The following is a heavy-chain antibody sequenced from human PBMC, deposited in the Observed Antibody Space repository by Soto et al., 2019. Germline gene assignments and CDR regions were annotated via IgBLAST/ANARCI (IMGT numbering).Heavy chain of an antibody. D-gene: IGHD1-26*01. CDR3: ARDPSHSYYTLFYYFDY. Sequence: PGGSLRLSCAASGFTFSTYAMSWVRQAPGKGLEWVSAISGSGSNTYYADSVKGRFTISRDDPKSTLYLQMNSLRAEDTAVYYCARDPSHSYYTLFYYFDYWGQGTLVTVSS. J-gene: IGHJ4*02. V-gene: IGHV3-23*01. CDR2: ISGSGSNT. CDR1: GFTFSTYA.